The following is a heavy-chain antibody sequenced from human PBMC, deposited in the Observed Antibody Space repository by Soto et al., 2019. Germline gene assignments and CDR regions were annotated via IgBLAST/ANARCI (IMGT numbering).Heavy chain of an antibody. CDR3: ARASRGDYCTGGGCYSDY. CDR1: GFSFTNIG. D-gene: IGHD2-8*02. J-gene: IGHJ4*02. Sequence: QVHLVQSGGELKRPGASVKVSCRASGFSFTNIGITWVRQAPGQGLEWMGWISNYNGDTNYAQKCQHRVTVTTDTSTSTAYLELRSLRSDDTAVIYCARASRGDYCTGGGCYSDYWGQGTLVIVSS. CDR2: ISNYNGDT. V-gene: IGHV1-18*01.